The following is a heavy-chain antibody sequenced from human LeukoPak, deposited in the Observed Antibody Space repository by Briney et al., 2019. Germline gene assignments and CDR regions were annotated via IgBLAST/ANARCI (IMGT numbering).Heavy chain of an antibody. CDR1: GYTFTGYY. CDR2: INPNSGGT. V-gene: IGHV1-2*02. J-gene: IGHJ4*02. D-gene: IGHD6-13*01. Sequence: ASVKVSCKASGYTFTGYYIHWVRQAPGQGLEWMGWINPNSGGTNYAQKFQGRVTMTRDTSISTAYMELSRLRSDDTAVYYCARARSSSLYYFDYWGQGTLVTVSS. CDR3: ARARSSSLYYFDY.